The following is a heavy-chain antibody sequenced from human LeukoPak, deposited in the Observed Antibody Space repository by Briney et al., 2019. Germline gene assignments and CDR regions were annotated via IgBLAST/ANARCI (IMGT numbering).Heavy chain of an antibody. V-gene: IGHV4-61*02. CDR1: GGSISSGSYY. CDR3: AKGAHLSY. CDR2: IYTSGST. J-gene: IGHJ4*01. Sequence: SETLSLTRTVSGGSISSGSYYWSWIRQPAGKGLEWIGRIYTSGSTNYNPSLKSRVTISLDTSNNQFSLKLTSVTAADTAVYYCAKGAHLSYWGQGTLVTVSS.